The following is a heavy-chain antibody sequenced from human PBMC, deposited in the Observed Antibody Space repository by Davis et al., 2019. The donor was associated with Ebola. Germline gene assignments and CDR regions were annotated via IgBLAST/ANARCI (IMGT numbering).Heavy chain of an antibody. CDR2: ISHGGVS. J-gene: IGHJ5*02. CDR1: GGSFSEYL. V-gene: IGHV4-34*01. CDR3: ARTAKTSVSASGLGYTYFDP. Sequence: MPGGSLRLSCAVYGGSFSEYLWSWIRQSPGKGLEWIGKISHGGVSDYNPSLKSRVIISVDPSKNQFSLRMNSLTATDAAIYYCARTAKTSVSASGLGYTYFDPWSQGTLVTVSS. D-gene: IGHD1-1*01.